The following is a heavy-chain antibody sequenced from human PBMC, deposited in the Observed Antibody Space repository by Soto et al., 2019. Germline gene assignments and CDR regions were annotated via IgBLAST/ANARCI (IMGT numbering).Heavy chain of an antibody. V-gene: IGHV1-18*04. J-gene: IGHJ6*02. CDR1: GYTFTSYG. CDR2: ISAYNGNT. Sequence: QVQLVQSGAEVKKPGASVKVSCKASGYTFTSYGISWVRQAPGQGLEWMGWISAYNGNTNYAQKLQGRVTKTTDTSTSTAYMELRSLRSDDTAVYYCAREGVLRFLEWLSRGYYGMDVWGQGTTVTVSS. CDR3: AREGVLRFLEWLSRGYYGMDV. D-gene: IGHD3-3*01.